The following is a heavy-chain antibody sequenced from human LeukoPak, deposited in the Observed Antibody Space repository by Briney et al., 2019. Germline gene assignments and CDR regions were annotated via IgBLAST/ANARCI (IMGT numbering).Heavy chain of an antibody. V-gene: IGHV1-46*01. CDR1: GYTFTNYY. J-gene: IGHJ5*02. CDR3: ARGTAPAAMLWFDP. Sequence: ASVKVSCKASGYTFTNYYIHWVRQAPGQGLEWMGLINPGGDNTDYAQNFQGRVTMTRDTSTSTVYMELSSLRSEDTAVYYCARGTAPAAMLWFDPWGQGTLVTVSS. D-gene: IGHD2-2*01. CDR2: INPGGDNT.